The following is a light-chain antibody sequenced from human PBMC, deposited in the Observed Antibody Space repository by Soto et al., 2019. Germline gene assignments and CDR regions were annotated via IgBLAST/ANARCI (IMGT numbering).Light chain of an antibody. Sequence: EIVLTQSPGTLSLSPGERATLFCRASQTITTSQLAWYQQKPGQAPRVLIFGASNRATGIPDRFSGSGSGTDFTLTISRLEPEDFAMYYCQQRSNWPLTFGGG. J-gene: IGKJ4*01. CDR2: GAS. V-gene: IGKV3D-20*02. CDR1: QTITTSQ. CDR3: QQRSNWPLT.